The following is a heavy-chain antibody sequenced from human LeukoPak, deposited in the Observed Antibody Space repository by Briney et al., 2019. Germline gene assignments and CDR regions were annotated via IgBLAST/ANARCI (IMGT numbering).Heavy chain of an antibody. CDR3: ARLHARKHYFDY. D-gene: IGHD1-14*01. J-gene: IGHJ4*02. Sequence: ASVKVSCKASGYTSTSYGISWVRQAPGQGLEWMGWISAYNGNTNYAQKLQGRVTVTTDTSTSTAYMELRSLRSDDTAVYYCARLHARKHYFDYWGQGTLVTVSS. CDR1: GYTSTSYG. CDR2: ISAYNGNT. V-gene: IGHV1-18*01.